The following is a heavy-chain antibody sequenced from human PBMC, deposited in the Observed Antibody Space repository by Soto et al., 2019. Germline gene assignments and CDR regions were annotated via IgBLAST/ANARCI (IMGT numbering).Heavy chain of an antibody. CDR1: GYTFTTYG. J-gene: IGHJ1*01. CDR3: AGL. V-gene: IGHV1-18*01. Sequence: QVQLVQSGPEVKKPGASVMLSCKASGYTFTTYGVRWVRQAPGLGLEWMGWISAYNGNTNYAQKFHGRVTMTTDASANTAQPELTRARCAKRAVYYTAGLGGQ. CDR2: ISAYNGNT.